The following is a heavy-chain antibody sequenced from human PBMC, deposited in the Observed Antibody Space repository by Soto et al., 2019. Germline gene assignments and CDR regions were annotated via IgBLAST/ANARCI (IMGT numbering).Heavy chain of an antibody. V-gene: IGHV4-34*01. J-gene: IGHJ5*02. D-gene: IGHD3-3*01. CDR2: INHTGGT. Sequence: LSLTCAVYGGSVNGYYWNWIRQPPGKGLEWIGEINHTGGTHYNPSLKSRVTMSVDTSKNQFSLRLSSVTAADTAMYYCATRITVFGLLIPPFDPWGQGTQVTVSS. CDR3: ATRITVFGLLIPPFDP. CDR1: GGSVNGYY.